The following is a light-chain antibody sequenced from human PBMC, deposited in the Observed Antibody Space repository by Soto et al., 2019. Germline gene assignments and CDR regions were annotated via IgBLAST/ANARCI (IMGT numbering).Light chain of an antibody. Sequence: QAVVTQEPSLTVSPGGTVTLTCGSSIGAVTSGHYPYWFQQKPGQAPRTLIYDTSNKHSWTPARFSGSLLGGKAALTLSGAQPEDEAEYYCLLSYSGSRLFGGGTNSPS. CDR1: IGAVTSGHY. J-gene: IGLJ2*01. CDR2: DTS. CDR3: LLSYSGSRL. V-gene: IGLV7-46*01.